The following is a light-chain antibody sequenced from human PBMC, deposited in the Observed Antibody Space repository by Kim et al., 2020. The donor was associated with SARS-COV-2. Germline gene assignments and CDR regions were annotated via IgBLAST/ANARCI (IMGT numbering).Light chain of an antibody. Sequence: TVSISCTGNSSNIGAGYDVHWYQQLPGTAPKLLIYGNDNRPSGVPDRFSGSRSGTSASLAITGLQAEDEADYYCQSYDSSLSGWVFGGGTKLTVL. CDR2: GND. CDR3: QSYDSSLSGWV. V-gene: IGLV1-40*01. J-gene: IGLJ3*02. CDR1: SSNIGAGYD.